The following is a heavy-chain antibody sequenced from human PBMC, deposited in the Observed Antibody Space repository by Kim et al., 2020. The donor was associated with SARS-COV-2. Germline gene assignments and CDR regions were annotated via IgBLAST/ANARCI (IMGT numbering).Heavy chain of an antibody. V-gene: IGHV1-69*13. CDR2: IIPILGKA. Sequence: SVKVSCKASGGTFSSYAISWVRQAPGQGLEWMGGIIPILGKANYAQKFQGRVTITADESTSTAYMELSSLRSEDTAVYYCAGGGSGAGGWFDPWGQGTLVTVSS. D-gene: IGHD3-10*01. CDR3: AGGGSGAGGWFDP. CDR1: GGTFSSYA. J-gene: IGHJ5*02.